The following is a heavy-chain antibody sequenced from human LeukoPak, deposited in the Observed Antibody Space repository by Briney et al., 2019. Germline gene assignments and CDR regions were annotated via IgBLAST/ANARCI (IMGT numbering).Heavy chain of an antibody. CDR1: GGSFSGYY. D-gene: IGHD3-3*01. J-gene: IGHJ6*03. Sequence: SETLSLTCAVYGGSFSGYYWSWIRQPPGKGLEWIGEINHSGSTNYNPSLKSRVTISVNTSKNQFSLKLSSVTAADTAVYYCARDFEVESPLGYHYYYMDVWGKGTTVTISS. V-gene: IGHV4-34*01. CDR3: ARDFEVESPLGYHYYYMDV. CDR2: INHSGST.